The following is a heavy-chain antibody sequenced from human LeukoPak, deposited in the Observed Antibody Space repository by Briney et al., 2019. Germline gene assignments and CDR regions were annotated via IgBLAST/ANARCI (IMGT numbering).Heavy chain of an antibody. CDR1: GGSISSYY. Sequence: PSETLSLTCTVSGGSISSYYWSWIRQPPGKGLEWIGYIYYSGSTNYNPSLKSRVTISVDTSENQFSLKLSSVTAADTAVYYCAREGARYSFDYWGQGTLVTVSS. CDR3: AREGARYSFDY. J-gene: IGHJ4*02. V-gene: IGHV4-59*01. CDR2: IYYSGST. D-gene: IGHD3-9*01.